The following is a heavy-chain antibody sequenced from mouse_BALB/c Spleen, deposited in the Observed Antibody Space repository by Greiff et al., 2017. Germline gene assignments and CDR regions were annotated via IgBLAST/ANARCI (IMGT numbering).Heavy chain of an antibody. V-gene: IGHV14-4*02. CDR2: IDPDNGYT. J-gene: IGHJ3*01. CDR3: DQRGDY. CDR1: GFTINDYY. Sequence: VHLLQSGAELVRSGASVKLSCTASGFTINDYYMHWVKQRPEQGLEWIAWIDPDNGYTEYAPKFQGKATMTTDTSSNTAYLQLSRLTSEDTAVCYSDQRGDYWGEGTLVTVSA.